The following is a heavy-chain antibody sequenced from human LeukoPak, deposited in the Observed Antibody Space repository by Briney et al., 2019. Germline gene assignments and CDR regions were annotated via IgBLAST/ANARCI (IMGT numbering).Heavy chain of an antibody. V-gene: IGHV4-4*07. Sequence: PSETLSLTCTVSGGSISSYYWSWIRQPAGKGLEWIGRIYSSGNTNYNPSLKSRLTMSVDTSKNQFSLKLNSVTAADTAVYYCARGLTRRRAFDIWGQGTMVTVSS. J-gene: IGHJ3*02. CDR3: ARGLTRRRAFDI. CDR1: GGSISSYY. CDR2: IYSSGNT.